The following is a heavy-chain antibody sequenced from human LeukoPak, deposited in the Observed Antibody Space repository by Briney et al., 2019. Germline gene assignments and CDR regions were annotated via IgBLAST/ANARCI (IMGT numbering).Heavy chain of an antibody. V-gene: IGHV3-11*01. J-gene: IGHJ5*02. CDR1: GFTFSDYY. D-gene: IGHD6-19*01. CDR2: ISSSGSTI. CDR3: ARSTVAVPYNRFDP. Sequence: GGSLRLSCAASGFTFSDYYMSWIRQAPGKGLEWVSYISSSGSTIYYADFVKGRFTISRDNTKNSLYLQMNSLRAEDTAVYYCARSTVAVPYNRFDPWGQGTLVTVSS.